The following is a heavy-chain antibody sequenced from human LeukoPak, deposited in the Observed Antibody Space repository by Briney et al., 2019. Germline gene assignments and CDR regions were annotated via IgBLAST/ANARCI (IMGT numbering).Heavy chain of an antibody. CDR2: ISYDGSNK. V-gene: IGHV3-30*18. D-gene: IGHD1-26*01. CDR3: AKPLGSYYGY. J-gene: IGHJ4*02. Sequence: GGSLRLSCAASGFTFSSYGMHWVRQAPGKGLEWVAVISYDGSNKYYADSVKGRFTISRDNSKNTLYLQMNSLRAEDTAVYYCAKPLGSYYGYWGQGTLVTVSS. CDR1: GFTFSSYG.